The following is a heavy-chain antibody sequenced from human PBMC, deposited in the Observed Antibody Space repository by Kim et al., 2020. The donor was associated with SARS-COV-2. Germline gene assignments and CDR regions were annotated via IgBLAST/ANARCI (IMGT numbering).Heavy chain of an antibody. Sequence: RPSFQGPVTISADKSISAAYLQWSSLKASDTAIYYCARRGGGSSYSFDYWGQGTLVTVPT. J-gene: IGHJ4*02. V-gene: IGHV5-51*01. CDR3: ARRGGGSSYSFDY. D-gene: IGHD6-6*01.